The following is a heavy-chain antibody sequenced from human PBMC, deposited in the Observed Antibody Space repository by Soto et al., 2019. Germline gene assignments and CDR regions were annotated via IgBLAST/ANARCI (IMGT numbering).Heavy chain of an antibody. J-gene: IGHJ4*02. D-gene: IGHD3-9*01. CDR1: GFTFSSYS. V-gene: IGHV3-21*01. CDR2: ISSSSSYI. Sequence: GGSLRLSCAASGFTFSSYSMNWVRQAPGKGLEWVSSISSSSSYIYYADSVKGRFTISRDNAKNSLYLQMNSLRAEDTAVYYCARDPYRYFEGRYFDYWGQGTLVTVSS. CDR3: ARDPYRYFEGRYFDY.